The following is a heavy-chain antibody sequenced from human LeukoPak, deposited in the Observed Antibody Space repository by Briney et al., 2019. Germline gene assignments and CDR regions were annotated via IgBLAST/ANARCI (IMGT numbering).Heavy chain of an antibody. D-gene: IGHD2-15*01. J-gene: IGHJ3*01. CDR3: ARNGYCSGGSCYSNNAFDV. V-gene: IGHV4-31*03. CDR2: IYYSGTT. CDR1: GGSISSGDSY. Sequence: SQTLSLTCTVSGGSISSGDSYWSWIRQLPGKGLEWIGHIYYSGTTYYNPSLKSRLTISVDTSKNQFSLRLSSVTAADTAVYYCARNGYCSGGSCYSNNAFDVWGQGAMVTVSS.